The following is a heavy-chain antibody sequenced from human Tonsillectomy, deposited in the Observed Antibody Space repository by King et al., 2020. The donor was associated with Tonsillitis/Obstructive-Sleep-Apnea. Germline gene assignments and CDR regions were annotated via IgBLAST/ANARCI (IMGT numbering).Heavy chain of an antibody. D-gene: IGHD3-3*01. J-gene: IGHJ6*02. CDR2: IYYSGST. Sequence: LQLQESGPGLVKPSQTLSLTCTVSGGSISSGGYYWSWIRQHPGKGLEWIGYIYYSGSTYYNPSLKSRVTISVDTSKNQFSLKLSSVTAADTAVYYCARDRRLRFWGRGGTDVWGQGTTVTVSS. V-gene: IGHV4-31*03. CDR1: GGSISSGGYY. CDR3: ARDRRLRFWGRGGTDV.